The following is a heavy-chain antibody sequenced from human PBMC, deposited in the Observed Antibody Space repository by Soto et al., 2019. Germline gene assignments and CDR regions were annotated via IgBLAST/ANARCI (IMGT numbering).Heavy chain of an antibody. CDR3: AREERYYSSGSYYPVDY. J-gene: IGHJ4*02. Sequence: QVQLVQSGAEVKKPGSSVKVSCKASGGTFSSYAISWVRQAPGQGLEWMGGLIRIFGTANYAQKFQGRVTITADESTSTAHMELSSLRSEDTAVYYCAREERYYSSGSYYPVDYWGQGTLVTVSS. CDR1: GGTFSSYA. CDR2: LIRIFGTA. D-gene: IGHD3-10*01. V-gene: IGHV1-69*01.